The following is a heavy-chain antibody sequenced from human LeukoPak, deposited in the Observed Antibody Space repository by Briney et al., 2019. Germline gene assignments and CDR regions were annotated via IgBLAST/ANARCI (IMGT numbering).Heavy chain of an antibody. J-gene: IGHJ6*02. Sequence: PGGSLRLSCAASGFIVSSNYMSWVRQAPGKGLEWVSVIYSDGSTYYADSVKGRFTISRDNSKNTVYLQMNSLKPEDTGVYYCARGSHGGNPWDYGLDVWGQGTTVTVSS. V-gene: IGHV3-53*01. D-gene: IGHD4-23*01. CDR2: IYSDGST. CDR3: ARGSHGGNPWDYGLDV. CDR1: GFIVSSNY.